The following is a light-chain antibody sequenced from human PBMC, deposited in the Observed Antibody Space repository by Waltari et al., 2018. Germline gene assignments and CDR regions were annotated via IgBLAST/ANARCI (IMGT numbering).Light chain of an antibody. CDR1: QSVSIY. CDR2: DAS. V-gene: IGKV3-11*01. J-gene: IGKJ2*01. CDR3: QQRSNWPT. Sequence: ERATLSGRASQSVSIYLAWYQQKPGQAPRLLIYDASNRATGIPARFSGSGSGTDFTLTISSLEPEDFAVYYCQQRSNWPTFGQGTKLEIK.